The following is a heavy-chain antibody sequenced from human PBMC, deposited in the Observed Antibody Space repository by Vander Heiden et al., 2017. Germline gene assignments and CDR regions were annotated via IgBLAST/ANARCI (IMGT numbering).Heavy chain of an antibody. Sequence: QLHLQESGPGPVKPSETLSLTCTVSGCSVTSSSYYGGWIRQPPGKGLEWIGSINYAGSTYYTPSLKSRVTISIDTPKNQFSLDLNSVTAADTAIYYCARHSGYGDCDYWGQGTLVTVSS. CDR3: ARHSGYGDCDY. CDR2: INYAGST. V-gene: IGHV4-39*01. J-gene: IGHJ4*02. D-gene: IGHD4-17*01. CDR1: GCSVTSSSYY.